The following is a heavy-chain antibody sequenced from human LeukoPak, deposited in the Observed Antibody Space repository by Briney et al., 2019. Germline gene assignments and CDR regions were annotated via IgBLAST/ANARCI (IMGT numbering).Heavy chain of an antibody. J-gene: IGHJ4*02. CDR1: GFTFSDYH. D-gene: IGHD6-19*01. V-gene: IGHV3-11*01. CDR3: ASGRGIAVAGPGGYSDY. CDR2: ISPWGDTI. Sequence: PGGSLRLSCAASGFTFSDYHMNWIRQAPGKGLEWVSYISPWGDTIYFADSVKGRFTLSRDNAKNSLYLQMNSLTAEDTAVYYCASGRGIAVAGPGGYSDYWGQGTLVTVSS.